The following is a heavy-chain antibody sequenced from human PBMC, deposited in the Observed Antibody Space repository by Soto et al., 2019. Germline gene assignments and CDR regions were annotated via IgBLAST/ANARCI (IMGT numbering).Heavy chain of an antibody. CDR2: IFWDDDK. V-gene: IGHV2-5*02. J-gene: IGHJ4*02. CDR1: GFSLSTSGLG. Sequence: SGPTLVNPTQTLTLTCTFSGFSLSTSGLGVGWIRQSPGKALEWLALIFWDDDKRHSPSLKSRVTITKDTSRNQVALTMANMDPVDTATYYCAHRSLLVRGDYFEHWGQGTLVTVSS. D-gene: IGHD6-6*01. CDR3: AHRSLLVRGDYFEH.